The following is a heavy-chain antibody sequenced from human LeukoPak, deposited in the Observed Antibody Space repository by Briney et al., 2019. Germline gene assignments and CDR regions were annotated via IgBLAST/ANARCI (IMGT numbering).Heavy chain of an antibody. CDR1: GGTFSSYA. V-gene: IGHV1-69*04. D-gene: IGHD5-24*01. CDR3: ARSTVGQRLNRDY. CDR2: IIPILGIA. J-gene: IGHJ4*02. Sequence: ASVKVSCKASGGTFSSYAISWVRQAPGQGLEWMGRIIPILGIANYAQKFQGRVTITADKSTSTGYMELSSLRSEDTAVYYCARSTVGQRLNRDYWGQGTLVTVSS.